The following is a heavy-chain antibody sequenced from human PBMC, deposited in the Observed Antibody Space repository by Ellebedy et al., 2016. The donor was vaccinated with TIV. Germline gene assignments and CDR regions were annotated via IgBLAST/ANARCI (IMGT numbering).Heavy chain of an antibody. D-gene: IGHD5-24*01. CDR2: IDPSDSYT. J-gene: IGHJ3*02. CDR1: GYSFTSYW. CDR3: ARRRGDGYKGEAFDI. Sequence: GESLKISCKGSGYSFTSYWISWVRQMPGKGLEWMGRIDPSDSYTNYSPSFQGHVTISADKSITTAYLQWSSLKASDTAMYYCARRRGDGYKGEAFDIWGQGTMVTVSS. V-gene: IGHV5-10-1*01.